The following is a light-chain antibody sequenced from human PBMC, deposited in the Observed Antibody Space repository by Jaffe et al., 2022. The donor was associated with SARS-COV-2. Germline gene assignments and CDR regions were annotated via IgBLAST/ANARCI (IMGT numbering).Light chain of an antibody. J-gene: IGLJ2*01. V-gene: IGLV2-8*01. CDR2: EVT. CDR1: SSDLGFYNY. Sequence: QSALTQPPSASGSPGQSVTISCTGTSSDLGFYNYVSWYQQHPGKAPKLMIYEVTKRPSGVPDRFSGSKSGNTASLTVSGLQADDEADYYCSSYAGSDTVVFGGGTKLTVL. CDR3: SSYAGSDTVV.